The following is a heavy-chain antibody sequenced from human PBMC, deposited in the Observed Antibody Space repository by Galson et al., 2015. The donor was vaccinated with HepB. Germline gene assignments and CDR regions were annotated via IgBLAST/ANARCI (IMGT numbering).Heavy chain of an antibody. D-gene: IGHD3-16*01. CDR3: AKDWTIRGTFDI. Sequence: SLRLSCVASGFTFSSYAMSWVRQAPGKGLEWVSAISGSGGSTYYADSVKGRFTISRDNSKNTLYLQMNSLRAGDTAVYYCAKDWTIRGTFDIWGQGTMVTVSS. CDR1: GFTFSSYA. CDR2: ISGSGGST. V-gene: IGHV3-23*01. J-gene: IGHJ3*02.